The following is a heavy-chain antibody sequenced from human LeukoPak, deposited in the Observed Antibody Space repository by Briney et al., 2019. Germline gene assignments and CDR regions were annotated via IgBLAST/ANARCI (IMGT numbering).Heavy chain of an antibody. CDR3: ARARSSYGYGDAFDI. CDR2: ISYDGSSK. J-gene: IGHJ3*02. CDR1: GFTFSTYA. Sequence: GSLRLSCAASGFTFSTYAMHWVRQAPGKGLEWVAVISYDGSSKYYADSVKGRFTISRDNSKNTLYLQMNSLRAEDTAVYYCARARSSYGYGDAFDIWGQGTMVAVSS. V-gene: IGHV3-30*04. D-gene: IGHD5-18*01.